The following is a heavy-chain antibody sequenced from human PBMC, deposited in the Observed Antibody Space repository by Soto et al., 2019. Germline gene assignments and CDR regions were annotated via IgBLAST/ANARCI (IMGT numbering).Heavy chain of an antibody. V-gene: IGHV3-30*18. CDR2: ISYDGSNK. CDR3: AKEDGAGDDIVVVVAATDYYNSSVDV. Sequence: QVQLVESGGGVVQPGRSLRLSCAASGFTFSSYGMHWVRQAPGKGLEWVAVISYDGSNKYYADSVKGRFTISRDNSKNKLYLQMNSQRAEDTAVYYCAKEDGAGDDIVVVVAATDYYNSSVDVWGQGTPVTVSS. CDR1: GFTFSSYG. J-gene: IGHJ6*02. D-gene: IGHD2-15*01.